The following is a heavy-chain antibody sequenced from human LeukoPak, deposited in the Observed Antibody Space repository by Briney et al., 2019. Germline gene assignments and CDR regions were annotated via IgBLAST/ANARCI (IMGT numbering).Heavy chain of an antibody. J-gene: IGHJ4*02. V-gene: IGHV4-34*01. D-gene: IGHD3-10*01. CDR2: INHSGST. Sequence: SETLSLTCAVYGGSFSGYYWSWIRQPPGKGLEWIGEINHSGSTIYKPSLKSRVTISVDTSRNQFSLKLSSVTAADTAVYYCARSMVRELAFDYWGQGTLVTVSS. CDR1: GGSFSGYY. CDR3: ARSMVRELAFDY.